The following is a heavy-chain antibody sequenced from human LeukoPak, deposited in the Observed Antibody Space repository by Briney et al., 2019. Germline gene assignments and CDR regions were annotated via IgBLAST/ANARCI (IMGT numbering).Heavy chain of an antibody. CDR2: IYHGGST. Sequence: SETLSLTCAVSGYSISSGFHWGWLRQPPGKGLEWIGSIYHGGSTYYNPSLKSRVTISVDTSKNQFSLKLSSVTAADTAIYYCARDRRNSAHYYDSGGYYVEYWGQGTLVTASS. D-gene: IGHD3-22*01. CDR3: ARDRRNSAHYYDSGGYYVEY. J-gene: IGHJ4*02. V-gene: IGHV4-38-2*02. CDR1: GYSISSGFH.